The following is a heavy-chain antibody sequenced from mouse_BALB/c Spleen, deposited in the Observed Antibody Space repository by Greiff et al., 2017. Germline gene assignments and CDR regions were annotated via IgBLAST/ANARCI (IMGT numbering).Heavy chain of an antibody. CDR1: GFSLTGYG. D-gene: IGHD1-2*01. V-gene: IGHV2-6-7*01. CDR3: ARVLRLRYYFDY. J-gene: IGHJ2*01. CDR2: IWGDGST. Sequence: VQLQQSGPGLVAPSQSLSITCTVSGFSLTGYGVNWVRQPPGKGLEWLGMIWGDGSTDYNSALKSRLSISKDNSKSQVFLKMNSLQTDDTARYYCARVLRLRYYFDYWGQGTTLTVSS.